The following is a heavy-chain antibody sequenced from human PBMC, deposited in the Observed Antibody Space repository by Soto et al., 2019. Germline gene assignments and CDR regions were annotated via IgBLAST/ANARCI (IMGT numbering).Heavy chain of an antibody. D-gene: IGHD2-15*01. Sequence: QVQLVQSGAEVKKPGASVKVSCKASGYTFTSYYMHWVRQAPGQGLEWMGIIDPSGGGTSYAQKCQGRLTMTRDTSTSTVYRELRSLRSEDTALYYCARDRVDCSGGNCWRSVEDTWGQGTLVTVSS. J-gene: IGHJ5*02. CDR3: ARDRVDCSGGNCWRSVEDT. V-gene: IGHV1-46*01. CDR2: IDPSGGGT. CDR1: GYTFTSYY.